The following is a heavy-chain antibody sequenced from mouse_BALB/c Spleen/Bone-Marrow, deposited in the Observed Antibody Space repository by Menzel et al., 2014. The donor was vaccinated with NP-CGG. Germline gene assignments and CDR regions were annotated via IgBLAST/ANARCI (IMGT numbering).Heavy chain of an antibody. CDR3: ANYYGSTWFAY. CDR2: ISDGGSYT. Sequence: EVKLMESGGGLVKPGGSLKLSCAASGFTFSDYYMYWVRQTPEKRLEWVATISDGGSYTYYPDSVKGRFTISRDNAKSNLYLQMSSLRSEDTAMYYCANYYGSTWFAYWGQGTLVTVSA. D-gene: IGHD1-1*01. J-gene: IGHJ3*01. V-gene: IGHV5-4*02. CDR1: GFTFSDYY.